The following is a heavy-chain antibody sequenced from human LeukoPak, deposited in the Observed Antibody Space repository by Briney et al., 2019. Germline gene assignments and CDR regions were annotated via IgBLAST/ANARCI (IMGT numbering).Heavy chain of an antibody. V-gene: IGHV3-21*01. Sequence: GGSLRLSCAASGFTFSSYSMNWVRQAPGKGLEWVSSISSSSSYIYYADSVKGRFTISRDNAKNSLYLQMNSLRAEDTAVYYCARLYCTNGVCGDDGWFDPWGQGTLVTVSS. D-gene: IGHD2-8*01. J-gene: IGHJ5*02. CDR3: ARLYCTNGVCGDDGWFDP. CDR1: GFTFSSYS. CDR2: ISSSSSYI.